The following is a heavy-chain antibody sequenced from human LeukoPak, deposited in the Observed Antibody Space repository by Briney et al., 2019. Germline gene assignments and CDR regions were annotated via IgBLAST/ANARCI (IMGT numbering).Heavy chain of an antibody. D-gene: IGHD2-21*01. V-gene: IGHV3-23*01. J-gene: IGHJ3*02. CDR2: TAGSGISK. Sequence: PGGSLRLSCVASGFTFYNYAMSWVRQAPGRGLEWASSTAGSGISKDYADSVKGRFTISRDNSKNTLYLQMNSLRAEDTAVYYCAREIVGTAGAFDIWGQGTMVTVSS. CDR3: AREIVGTAGAFDI. CDR1: GFTFYNYA.